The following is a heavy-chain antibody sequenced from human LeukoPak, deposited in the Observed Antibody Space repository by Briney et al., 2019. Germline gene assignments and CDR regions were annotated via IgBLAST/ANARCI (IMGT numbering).Heavy chain of an antibody. CDR2: IYSSGTT. CDR1: GGSISNYH. V-gene: IGHV4-4*07. D-gene: IGHD5-12*01. Sequence: SETLSLTCIVSGGSISNYHWSWIRQPAGKGLEWIGRIYSSGTTIYNPSLRSRVTMSVDTSKNQFSLKLSSVTAADTAVYFCASGSSGYDPWGQGTLVTVSS. CDR3: ASGSSGYDP. J-gene: IGHJ5*02.